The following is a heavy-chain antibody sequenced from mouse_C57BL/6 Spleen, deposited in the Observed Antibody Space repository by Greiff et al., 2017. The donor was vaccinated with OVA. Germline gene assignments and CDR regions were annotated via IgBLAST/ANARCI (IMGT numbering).Heavy chain of an antibody. J-gene: IGHJ4*01. Sequence: QVQLQQPGAGLVKPGASVKVSCKASGYTFTSYWMHWVKQRPGQGLEWIGRIHPSDSDTNYNQKFKGKATLTVDKSSSTAYMQLSSLTSEDSAVYYCAIGGYEDYAMDYWGQGTSVTVSS. CDR1: GYTFTSYW. CDR3: AIGGYEDYAMDY. V-gene: IGHV1-74*01. D-gene: IGHD2-14*01. CDR2: IHPSDSDT.